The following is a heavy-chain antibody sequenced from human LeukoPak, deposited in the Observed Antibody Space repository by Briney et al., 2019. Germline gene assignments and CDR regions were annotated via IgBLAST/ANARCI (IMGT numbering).Heavy chain of an antibody. V-gene: IGHV4-59*12. CDR2: IYYSGST. CDR1: GGSISSYY. CDR3: ARRPVYCSSTSCAPRAFDY. Sequence: SETLSLTCTVSGGSISSYYWSWIRQPPGKGLEWIGYIYYSGSTNYNPSLKSRVTISVDTSKNQFSLKLSSVTAADTAVYYCARRPVYCSSTSCAPRAFDYWGQGTLVTVSS. D-gene: IGHD2-2*01. J-gene: IGHJ4*02.